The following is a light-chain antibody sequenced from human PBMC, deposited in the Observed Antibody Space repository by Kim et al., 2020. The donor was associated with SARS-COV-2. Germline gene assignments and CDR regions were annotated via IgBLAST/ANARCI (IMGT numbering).Light chain of an antibody. CDR3: QVWDNSSALVV. V-gene: IGLV3-21*04. J-gene: IGLJ2*01. CDR2: YDR. CDR1: NIGSNS. Sequence: SYELTQPPSVSVAPGQTARITCGGENIGSNSVHWYQQKPGQGPVLVMKYDRDRPSGIPGRISGSNSGNTATLTITRVEAGDEADYYCQVWDNSSALVVFGGGTQLTVL.